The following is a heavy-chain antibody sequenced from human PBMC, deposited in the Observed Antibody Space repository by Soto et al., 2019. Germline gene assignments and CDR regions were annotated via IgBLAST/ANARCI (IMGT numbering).Heavy chain of an antibody. Sequence: QVQLKESGPGLVTPWGTLSLTCAVSGDSVSNGNWWCWVRQPPGRGLEWVGEIHQSGDTNYNPSLKSRVTVSADRSNNQYSLRLNSVTAADTAMYYCATRTSVFGIVIVYWGQRILVTVSS. CDR1: GDSVSNGNW. CDR2: IHQSGDT. J-gene: IGHJ4*02. V-gene: IGHV4-4*02. D-gene: IGHD3-16*02. CDR3: ATRTSVFGIVIVY.